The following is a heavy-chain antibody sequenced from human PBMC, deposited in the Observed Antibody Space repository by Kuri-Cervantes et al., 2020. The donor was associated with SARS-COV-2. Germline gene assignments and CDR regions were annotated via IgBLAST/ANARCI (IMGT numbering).Heavy chain of an antibody. CDR2: IFHDGST. Sequence: SETLSLTCGVYGGSFSNFLWDWVRQPPGEGLQWIGEIFHDGSTKFNPSLSLRGRVTMSLDKSKNHFSLNLTSVTAADTAVYYCARESTYTFDIWGQGTLVTVSS. CDR3: ARESTYTFDI. V-gene: IGHV4-34*12. CDR1: GGSFSNFL. D-gene: IGHD2-2*02. J-gene: IGHJ3*02.